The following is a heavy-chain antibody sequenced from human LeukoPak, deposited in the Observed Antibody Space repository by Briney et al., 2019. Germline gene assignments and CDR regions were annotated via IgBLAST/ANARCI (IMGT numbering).Heavy chain of an antibody. V-gene: IGHV1-2*02. CDR2: INPNSGGT. Sequence: ASVKVSCKASGYTFTGYYMHWVRQAPGQGLEWMGWINPNSGGTNYAQKFQGRVTMTRDTSISTAYMELSRLRSDDTAVYYCARVTMVRGVTRLGGAFDIWGQGTMVTVSS. D-gene: IGHD3-10*01. CDR1: GYTFTGYY. J-gene: IGHJ3*02. CDR3: ARVTMVRGVTRLGGAFDI.